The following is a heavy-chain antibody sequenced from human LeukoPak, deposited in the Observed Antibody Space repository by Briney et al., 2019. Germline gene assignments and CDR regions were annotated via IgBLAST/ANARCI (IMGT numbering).Heavy chain of an antibody. CDR1: GFTFSSYS. Sequence: GGSLRLSCAASGFTFSSYSMNWVRQAPGKGLEWVSYISSSSSTIYYADSVKGRFTISRDNSKNTLYLQMNTLRAEDTAVYYCVKDWTNEGFDPWGQGTLVTVSS. J-gene: IGHJ5*02. CDR2: ISSSSSTI. D-gene: IGHD3/OR15-3a*01. CDR3: VKDWTNEGFDP. V-gene: IGHV3-48*01.